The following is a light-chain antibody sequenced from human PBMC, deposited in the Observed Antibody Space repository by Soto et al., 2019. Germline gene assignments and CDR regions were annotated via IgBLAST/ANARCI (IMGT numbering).Light chain of an antibody. CDR3: SSYTTSTTLYV. CDR1: SSDVGTYNY. Sequence: HSALAQPTSVSGSPGQSITISCTGTSSDVGTYNYVSWYQQHPGKAPKLMIYEVSHRPSGISNRFSGSKSGNTASLTISGLQAEDEADYYCSSYTTSTTLYVFGTGTKVTVL. CDR2: EVS. V-gene: IGLV2-14*01. J-gene: IGLJ1*01.